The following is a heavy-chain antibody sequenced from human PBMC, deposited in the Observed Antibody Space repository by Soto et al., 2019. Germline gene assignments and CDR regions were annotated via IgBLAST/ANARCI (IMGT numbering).Heavy chain of an antibody. D-gene: IGHD6-13*01. V-gene: IGHV3-7*01. Sequence: GGSLRLSCAASGFTFSSYWMSWVRQAPGKGLEWVANIKQDGSEKYYGDSVKGGFTISTEKAKKSLDLQMNSLRKEDTAVYYYARPNIKCSSRCYYYYYYGMDVWGQGTTVTVSS. CDR2: IKQDGSEK. CDR1: GFTFSSYW. CDR3: ARPNIKCSSRCYYYYYYGMDV. J-gene: IGHJ6*02.